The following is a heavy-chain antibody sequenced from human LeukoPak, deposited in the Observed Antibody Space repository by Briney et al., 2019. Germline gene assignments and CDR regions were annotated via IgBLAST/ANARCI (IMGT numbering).Heavy chain of an antibody. CDR3: AKFRMTTSGYYNFDS. V-gene: IGHV3-9*03. CDR1: GFTFDDYA. D-gene: IGHD3-22*01. Sequence: GRSLRLSCAASGFTFDDYAMHWVRQAPGKVLEWVSGISWNSGSTGYADSVKGRFTISRDNAKNSLYLQMNNLRPEDMALYYCAKFRMTTSGYYNFDSWGQGTLVTVSS. CDR2: ISWNSGST. J-gene: IGHJ4*02.